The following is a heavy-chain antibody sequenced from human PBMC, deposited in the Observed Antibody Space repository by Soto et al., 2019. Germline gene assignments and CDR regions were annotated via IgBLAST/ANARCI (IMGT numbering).Heavy chain of an antibody. CDR1: GYTFTGNY. Sequence: ASVKVSCKASGYTFTGNYMHWVRQAPGQGLEWMGWINPKSGGTNYAQKFQGWATMTRDTSINTAYMELSRLRSDDTAVYYCARDKGLRFLEWLSYGTDVWG. CDR3: ARDKGLRFLEWLSYGTDV. D-gene: IGHD3-3*01. V-gene: IGHV1-2*04. J-gene: IGHJ6*02. CDR2: INPKSGGT.